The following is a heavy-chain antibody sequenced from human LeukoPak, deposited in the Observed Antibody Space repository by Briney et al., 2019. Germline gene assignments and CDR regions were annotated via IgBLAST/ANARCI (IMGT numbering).Heavy chain of an antibody. Sequence: ASVKVSCKASGYTFTSYDINWVRQVTGQGLEWMGWMNPNSGNTGYAQKFQGRVTMTRNTSISTAYMELSSLRSEDTAVYYCARAPSPSLFYDSSFDYWGQGTLVTVSS. D-gene: IGHD3-22*01. CDR3: ARAPSPSLFYDSSFDY. CDR1: GYTFTSYD. V-gene: IGHV1-8*01. CDR2: MNPNSGNT. J-gene: IGHJ4*02.